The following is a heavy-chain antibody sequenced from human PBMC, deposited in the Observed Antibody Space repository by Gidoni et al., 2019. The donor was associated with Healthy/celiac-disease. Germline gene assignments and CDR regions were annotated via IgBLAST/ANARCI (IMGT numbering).Heavy chain of an antibody. Sequence: QVQLGESGGGVVQPGRSMRRAWAGGGFGFSRDGMHGVRQAPGKGLDWVAVIWYDGRNKYYSDSVKGRFTISRDNSKNTLYLQMNSLRAEDTSVYYCARDSPAWGLRLGGFDYWGQGTLVTVSS. CDR3: ARDSPAWGLRLGGFDY. D-gene: IGHD5-12*01. CDR2: IWYDGRNK. J-gene: IGHJ4*02. V-gene: IGHV3-33*01. CDR1: GFGFSRDG.